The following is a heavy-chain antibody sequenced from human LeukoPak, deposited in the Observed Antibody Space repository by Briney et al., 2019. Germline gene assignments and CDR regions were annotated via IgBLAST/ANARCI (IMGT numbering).Heavy chain of an antibody. Sequence: PSETLSLTCAVYGGSFSGYYWSWIRQPPGKGLEWIGEINHSGSTNYNPSLKSRVTISVDTSKNQFSLKLSSVTAADTAVYYCARARGVSPWDYWGQGTLVTVSS. V-gene: IGHV4-34*01. J-gene: IGHJ4*02. D-gene: IGHD3-10*01. CDR2: INHSGST. CDR1: GGSFSGYY. CDR3: ARARGVSPWDY.